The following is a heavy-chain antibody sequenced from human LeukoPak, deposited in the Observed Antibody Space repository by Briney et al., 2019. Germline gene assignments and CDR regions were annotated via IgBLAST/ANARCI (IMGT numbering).Heavy chain of an antibody. CDR3: ARGGSRDIVVVPAAINWFDP. D-gene: IGHD2-2*01. Sequence: SETLSLTCAVYGGSFSGYYWSWIRQPPGKGLEWIGEINHSGSTNYNPSLKSRVTISVDTSKNQFSLKLSSVTAADTAVYYCARGGSRDIVVVPAAINWFDPWGQGTLVTVSS. J-gene: IGHJ5*02. CDR1: GGSFSGYY. CDR2: INHSGST. V-gene: IGHV4-34*01.